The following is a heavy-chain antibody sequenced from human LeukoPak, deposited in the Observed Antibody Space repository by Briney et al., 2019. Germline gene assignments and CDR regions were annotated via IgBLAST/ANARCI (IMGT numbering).Heavy chain of an antibody. Sequence: PSETLSLTCTVSGGSISSGSYYWSWIRQPAGKGLEWIGRIYTSGSTNCNPSLKSRVTISVDTSKNQFSLKLSSVTAADTAVYYCAGYSSSWYYFDYWGQGTLVTVSS. D-gene: IGHD6-13*01. CDR2: IYTSGST. CDR1: GGSISSGSYY. CDR3: AGYSSSWYYFDY. V-gene: IGHV4-61*02. J-gene: IGHJ4*02.